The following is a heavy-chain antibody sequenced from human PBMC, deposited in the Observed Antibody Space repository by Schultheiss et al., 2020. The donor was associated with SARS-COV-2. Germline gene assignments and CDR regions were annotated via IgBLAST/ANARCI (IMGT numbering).Heavy chain of an antibody. V-gene: IGHV3-48*03. Sequence: GGSLRLSCAASGFTFSSYAMHWVRQAPGKGLEWVTHIKRDGITVYYADSVKGRFTISRDNAKNSLYLQMNSLRAEDTALYYCAKMGDYWSQGTLVTVSS. CDR1: GFTFSSYA. CDR2: IKRDGITV. D-gene: IGHD2-8*01. CDR3: AKMGDY. J-gene: IGHJ4*02.